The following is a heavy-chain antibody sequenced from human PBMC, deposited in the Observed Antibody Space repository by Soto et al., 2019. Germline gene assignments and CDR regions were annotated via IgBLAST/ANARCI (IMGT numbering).Heavy chain of an antibody. CDR1: GYTFTSYG. J-gene: IGHJ6*02. D-gene: IGHD6-13*01. Sequence: QVQLVQSGAEVTKPGASVKVSCKASGYTFTSYGISWVRQAHGQGLEWMGWISAYNGNTNYAQKLQGRVTMTTDTSTSTAYMELSGLRSDDTAVYYSARDPRIAAAVLYYYCMDVGGQGTTVTVSS. CDR2: ISAYNGNT. CDR3: ARDPRIAAAVLYYYCMDV. V-gene: IGHV1-18*04.